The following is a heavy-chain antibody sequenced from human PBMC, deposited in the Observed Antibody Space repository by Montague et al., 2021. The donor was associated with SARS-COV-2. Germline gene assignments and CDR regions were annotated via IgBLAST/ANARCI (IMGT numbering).Heavy chain of an antibody. CDR1: GGSISSYY. J-gene: IGHJ6*02. CDR2: IYYSGST. CDR3: ARGSGCSGGSCYSEWDPYYVYGIDV. D-gene: IGHD2-15*01. Sequence: SETLSLTCTVSGGSISSYYWSWIRQPPGKGLEWIGYIYYSGSTNYNPSLKSRVTISVDTSKNQFSLKLSSVTAADTAVYYCARGSGCSGGSCYSEWDPYYVYGIDVWGQGTTVTVSS. V-gene: IGHV4-59*12.